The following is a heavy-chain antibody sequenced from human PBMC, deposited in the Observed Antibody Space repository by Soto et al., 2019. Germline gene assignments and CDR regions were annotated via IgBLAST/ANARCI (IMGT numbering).Heavy chain of an antibody. Sequence: QVQLQQWGAGLLKPSETLSLTCAVYGGSFSGYYWSWIRQPPGKGLEWIGEINHSGSTNYNPSLKSRVTISVDTSKNQFSLKLSSETAADTAVYYCARSYSSSWFTKEFDYWGQGTLVTVSS. D-gene: IGHD6-13*01. V-gene: IGHV4-34*01. CDR3: ARSYSSSWFTKEFDY. J-gene: IGHJ4*02. CDR1: GGSFSGYY. CDR2: INHSGST.